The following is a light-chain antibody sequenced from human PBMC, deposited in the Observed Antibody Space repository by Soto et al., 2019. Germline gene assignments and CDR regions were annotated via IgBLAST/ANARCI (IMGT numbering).Light chain of an antibody. V-gene: IGLV2-11*01. Sequence: QSALTQPRSVSGSPGQSVTISCTGTSSDVGGYNYVSWYQQHPGKAPKLMIYDVSKRPSGVPDRFSGSKSGNTASLTISGLQGEDEADYYCCSYAGSFVFGGGTKVTVL. J-gene: IGLJ2*01. CDR3: CSYAGSFV. CDR2: DVS. CDR1: SSDVGGYNY.